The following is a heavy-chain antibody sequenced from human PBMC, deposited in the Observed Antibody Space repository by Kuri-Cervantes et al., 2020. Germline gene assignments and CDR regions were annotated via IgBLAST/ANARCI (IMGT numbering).Heavy chain of an antibody. D-gene: IGHD6-13*01. Sequence: GESLKISCAASGFTFSSYGMHWVRQAPGKGLEWVAVIWYDGSNKYYADSVKGRFTISRDNSKNTLYLQMNSLRAEDTAVYYCARDLAAAPGNYYFDSWGQGTLVTVSS. CDR1: GFTFSSYG. V-gene: IGHV3-33*08. CDR2: IWYDGSNK. CDR3: ARDLAAAPGNYYFDS. J-gene: IGHJ4*02.